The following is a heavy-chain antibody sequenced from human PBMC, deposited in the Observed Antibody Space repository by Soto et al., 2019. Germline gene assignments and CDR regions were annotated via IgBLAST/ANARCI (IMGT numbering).Heavy chain of an antibody. J-gene: IGHJ6*02. CDR1: GLTFSTYA. V-gene: IGHV3-23*01. CDR2: IGGSGTGGRT. CDR3: ANSPGSLVGYNGDSYGFDV. D-gene: IGHD5-12*01. Sequence: EVHLLEAGGDLVQPGGSLRLSCTASGLTFSTYAMSWVRQAPGKGLEWVSAIGGSGTGGRTYYADSVKGRFTISRDNSKNKVYLQMNSLRADDTAVYYCANSPGSLVGYNGDSYGFDVWGQGTMVTVS.